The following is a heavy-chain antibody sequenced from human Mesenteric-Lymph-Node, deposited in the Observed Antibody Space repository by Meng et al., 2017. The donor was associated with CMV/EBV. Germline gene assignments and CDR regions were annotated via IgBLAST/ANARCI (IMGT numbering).Heavy chain of an antibody. CDR1: GGSFSGYS. J-gene: IGHJ4*02. Sequence: VYGGSFSGYSCSWIRQPPGKGLEWIGEINHSGSTNYTPSLKSRVTISVDTSKNQFSLKLSSVTAADTAVFYCARVGVPRSSFYFDYWGQGTLVTVSS. CDR2: INHSGST. D-gene: IGHD3-10*01. CDR3: ARVGVPRSSFYFDY. V-gene: IGHV4-34*01.